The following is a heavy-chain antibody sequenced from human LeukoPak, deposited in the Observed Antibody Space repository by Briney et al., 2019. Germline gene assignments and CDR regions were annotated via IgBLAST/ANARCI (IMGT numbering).Heavy chain of an antibody. CDR2: IYYSGST. J-gene: IGHJ4*02. Sequence: SETLSLTCTVSGGSISSYYWSWIRQPPGKGLEWIGYIYYSGSTNYNPSLKSRVTISVDTSKNQFSLKLSSVTAADTAVYYCARETADYFDYWGQGTLDTVSS. CDR1: GGSISSYY. D-gene: IGHD1-14*01. V-gene: IGHV4-59*01. CDR3: ARETADYFDY.